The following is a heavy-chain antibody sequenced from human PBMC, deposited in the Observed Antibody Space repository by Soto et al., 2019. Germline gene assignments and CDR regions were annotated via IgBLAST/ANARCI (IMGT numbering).Heavy chain of an antibody. CDR3: ASGDGVYSSSPHRY. CDR2: ISYDGSNK. D-gene: IGHD6-6*01. CDR1: GFAFSSYA. J-gene: IGHJ4*02. Sequence: TGGALRLSCAASGFAFSSYAMHWGRQAPGKGLEWVAVISYDGSNKYYADSVKGRFTISRDNSKNTLYLQMNSLRAEDTAVYYCASGDGVYSSSPHRYCGQGTLVTVPS. V-gene: IGHV3-30-3*01.